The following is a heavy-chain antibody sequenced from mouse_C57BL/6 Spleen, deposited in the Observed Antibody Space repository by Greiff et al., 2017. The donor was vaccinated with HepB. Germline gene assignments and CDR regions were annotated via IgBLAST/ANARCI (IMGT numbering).Heavy chain of an antibody. Sequence: QVQLKQPGAELVKPGASVKLSCKASGYTFTSYWMQWVKQRPGQGLEWIGEIDPSDSYTNYNQKFKGKATLTVDTSSSTAYMQLSSLTSEDSAVYYCAREGAYDGYYGYWGQGTTLTVSS. CDR2: IDPSDSYT. V-gene: IGHV1-50*01. CDR3: AREGAYDGYYGY. J-gene: IGHJ2*01. CDR1: GYTFTSYW. D-gene: IGHD2-3*01.